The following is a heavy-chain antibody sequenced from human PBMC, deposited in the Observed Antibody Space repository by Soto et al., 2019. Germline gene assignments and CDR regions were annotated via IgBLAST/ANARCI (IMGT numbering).Heavy chain of an antibody. CDR2: MNPNSGNT. CDR1: GYTFTSYD. CDR3: ARGRYNILSGYYYYYYYGMDV. V-gene: IGHV1-8*01. Sequence: ASVKVSCKASGYTFTSYDINWVRQATGQGLEWMGWMNPNSGNTGYAQKFQGRVTMTRNTSISTAFMELSSLSSEDTAVYYCARGRYNILSGYYYYYYYGMDVWGQGTTVTVSS. J-gene: IGHJ6*02. D-gene: IGHD3-9*01.